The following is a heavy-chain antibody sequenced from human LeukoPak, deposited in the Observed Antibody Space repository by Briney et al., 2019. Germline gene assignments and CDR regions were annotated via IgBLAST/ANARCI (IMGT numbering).Heavy chain of an antibody. CDR1: GYPFSAHF. CDR3: VRGTPTPGMDY. D-gene: IGHD3-10*01. J-gene: IGHJ4*02. CDR2: IDTTTGNP. Sequence: ASVKVSCKASGYPFSAHFLNWVRQAPGQGLEWMGNIDTTTGNPRYAQDFTGRFVFSLDASVSTAYLQITSLKADDTAAYYCVRGTPTPGMDYWGQGTQVTVSS. V-gene: IGHV7-4-1*02.